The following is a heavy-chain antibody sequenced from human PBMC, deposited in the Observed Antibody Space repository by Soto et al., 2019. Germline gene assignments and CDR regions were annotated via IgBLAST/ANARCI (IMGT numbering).Heavy chain of an antibody. D-gene: IGHD3-3*01. CDR1: GYKFTTYW. CDR2: IYPDDSDS. CDR3: VATYDDYLDY. J-gene: IGHJ4*02. V-gene: IGHV5-51*01. Sequence: PGQSLKISCKGSGYKFTTYWIGWVRQMPGKGLEWMAIIYPDDSDSRYSPSFQGQVTISADKSISTAYLQWSSLKASDTAIYYCVATYDDYLDYWGQGTLVTVSS.